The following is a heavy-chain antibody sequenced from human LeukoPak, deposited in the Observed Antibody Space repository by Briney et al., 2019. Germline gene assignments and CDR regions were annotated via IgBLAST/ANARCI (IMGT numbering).Heavy chain of an antibody. CDR1: GGSISSYY. V-gene: IGHV4-59*01. CDR3: ARAYYDFWSGYSSKWFDP. CDR2: IYYSGST. J-gene: IGHJ5*02. D-gene: IGHD3-3*01. Sequence: SETLSLTCTVSGGSISSYYWSWIRQPPRKRLECIGYIYYSGSTKYNPPLKSRVTISVDTSKNQFSLTLSSVTAADTAVYYCARAYYDFWSGYSSKWFDPWGQGTLVTVSS.